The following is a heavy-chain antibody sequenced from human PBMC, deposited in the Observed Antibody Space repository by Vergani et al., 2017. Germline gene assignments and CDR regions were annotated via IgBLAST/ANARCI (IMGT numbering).Heavy chain of an antibody. CDR2: IYVSGIT. J-gene: IGHJ3*01. V-gene: IGHV4-61*02. D-gene: IGHD4-23*01. CDR3: ARDNKQLRPRAFDL. Sequence: QVQLQESGPGLVKPSQTLSLTCTVSGASINNDFYYWHWIRQPAGKGLEWIGRIYVSGITDYNPSLQSRVSMSVDTSKNQFSLTLTSVTAADTAVYYCARDNKQLRPRAFDLWGQRTMVTLSS. CDR1: GASINNDFYY.